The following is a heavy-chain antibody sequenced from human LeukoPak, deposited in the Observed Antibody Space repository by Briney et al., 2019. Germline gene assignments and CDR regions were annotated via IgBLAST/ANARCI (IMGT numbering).Heavy chain of an antibody. CDR2: ISSSRNYI. D-gene: IGHD3-22*01. J-gene: IGHJ3*02. CDR1: GFTFNNYN. CDR3: ATYDSSGYYPPGGNAFDI. V-gene: IGHV3-21*01. Sequence: GGSLRLSCAASGFTFNNYNMNWVRQAPGKGLEWVSSISSSRNYIYYADSVKGRFTISRDNAKNSLYLQMNSLRAEDTAVYYCATYDSSGYYPPGGNAFDIWGQGTMVTVSS.